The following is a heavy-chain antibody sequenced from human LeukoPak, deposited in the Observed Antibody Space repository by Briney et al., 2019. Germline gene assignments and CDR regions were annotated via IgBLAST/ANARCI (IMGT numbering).Heavy chain of an antibody. Sequence: GGSLRLSCAASGFTFSDYYMSWIRQAPGKGLEWVSYISSSSSYTNYADSVKGRFTISRDNAKNSLYLQMNSLRAEDTAVYYCARARYYYDSSGYGYYFDYWGQGTLVTVSS. CDR1: GFTFSDYY. J-gene: IGHJ4*02. D-gene: IGHD3-22*01. CDR2: ISSSSSYT. V-gene: IGHV3-11*06. CDR3: ARARYYYDSSGYGYYFDY.